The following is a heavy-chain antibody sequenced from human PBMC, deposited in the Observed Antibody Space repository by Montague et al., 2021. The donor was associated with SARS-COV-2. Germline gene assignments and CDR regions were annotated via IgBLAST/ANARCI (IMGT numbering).Heavy chain of an antibody. D-gene: IGHD3-10*01. CDR2: INHSGST. Sequence: SETLSLTCAVYGGSLSGYYWSWIRQSLGKGLEWIGEINHSGSTNXNPSLKSRVTISVDTSKKQSSLKLSSVTAADTAVYYCARGSSSRVMVRGKLQYWGQGALVIVSS. CDR1: GGSLSGYY. CDR3: ARGSSSRVMVRGKLQY. V-gene: IGHV4-34*01. J-gene: IGHJ4*02.